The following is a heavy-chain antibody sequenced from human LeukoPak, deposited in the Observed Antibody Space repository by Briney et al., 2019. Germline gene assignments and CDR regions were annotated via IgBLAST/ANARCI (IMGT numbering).Heavy chain of an antibody. J-gene: IGHJ4*02. Sequence: SETLSLTCTVSGGSISSYYWSWLRQPPGKGLEWIGYIYYSGSTNYNPSLKSRVTISVDTSKNQFSLKLSSVTAADTAVYYCARSGGYSYYFDYWGQGTLVTVSS. CDR1: GGSISSYY. V-gene: IGHV4-59*01. CDR2: IYYSGST. D-gene: IGHD5-18*01. CDR3: ARSGGYSYYFDY.